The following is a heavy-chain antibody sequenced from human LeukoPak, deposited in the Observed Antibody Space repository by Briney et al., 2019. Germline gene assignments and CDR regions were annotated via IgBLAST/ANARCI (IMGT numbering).Heavy chain of an antibody. D-gene: IGHD1-20*01. CDR3: AHINTMTGTQGALFDY. CDR1: GFSLSTSGVG. CDR2: IYWDDDK. V-gene: IGHV2-5*02. Sequence: SGPTLVNPTQTLTLTCTFSGFSLSTSGVGVGWIRQPPGKALEWLALIYWDDDKRYSPSLKSRLTITKDTSKNQVVLTMTNMDPVDTATYYCAHINTMTGTQGALFDYWGQGTLVTVSS. J-gene: IGHJ4*02.